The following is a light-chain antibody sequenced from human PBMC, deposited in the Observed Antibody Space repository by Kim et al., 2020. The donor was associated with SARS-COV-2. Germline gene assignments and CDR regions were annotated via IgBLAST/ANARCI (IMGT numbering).Light chain of an antibody. CDR2: QDF. J-gene: IGLJ3*02. Sequence: SYELTQPPSMSVSPGQTASIPCSGDKLGNKYASWYQQKPGQSPVLVIYQDFKRPSGMPERFSGSNSGNTATLTISGTQAMDEADYYCQTWDISTGVFGGGTQLTVL. CDR1: KLGNKY. V-gene: IGLV3-1*01. CDR3: QTWDISTGV.